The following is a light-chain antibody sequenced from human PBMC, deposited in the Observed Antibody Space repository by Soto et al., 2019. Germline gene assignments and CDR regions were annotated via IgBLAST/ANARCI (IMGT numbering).Light chain of an antibody. CDR3: QQANTFSCS. V-gene: IGKV1-12*02. Sequence: DIQMTHSPSSGSAYVGDRVTFTCRASQRIISWLAWYQQKPGQAPKLLIAAASILQSGFPSRFSGSGYWTDFSLTISSLQPEDFATYFCQQANTFSCSFGSG. CDR2: AAS. J-gene: IGKJ3*01. CDR1: QRIISW.